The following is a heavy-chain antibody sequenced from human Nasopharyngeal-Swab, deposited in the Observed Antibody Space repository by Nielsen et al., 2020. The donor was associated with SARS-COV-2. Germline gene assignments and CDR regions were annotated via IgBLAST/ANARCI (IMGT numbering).Heavy chain of an antibody. V-gene: IGHV4-59*01. D-gene: IGHD2-2*01. Sequence: SETLSLTCTVSGGSISSYYWSWIRQPPGKGLEWIGYIYYSGSTNYNPSLKSRVTISVDTSKNQFSLKLSSVTVADTAVYYCARSIVVVPAGFDYWGQGTLVTVSS. CDR1: GGSISSYY. CDR3: ARSIVVVPAGFDY. CDR2: IYYSGST. J-gene: IGHJ4*02.